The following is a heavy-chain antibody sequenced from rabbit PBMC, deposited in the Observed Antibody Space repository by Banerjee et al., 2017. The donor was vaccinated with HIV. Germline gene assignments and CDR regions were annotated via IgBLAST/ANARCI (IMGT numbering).Heavy chain of an antibody. CDR3: ARDDGSIAGYYFNL. D-gene: IGHD4-2*01. V-gene: IGHV1S43*01. CDR1: GFSFSSSYY. J-gene: IGHJ4*01. Sequence: QEQLVESGGGLVQPEGSLTLTCTASGFSFSSSYYMCWVRQAPGKGLEWIGCIDTDSGNIYNASWTKGRFTITRSTSLNTVDLKMASLTAADTATYFCARDDGSIAGYYFNLWGPGTLVTVS. CDR2: IDTDSGNI.